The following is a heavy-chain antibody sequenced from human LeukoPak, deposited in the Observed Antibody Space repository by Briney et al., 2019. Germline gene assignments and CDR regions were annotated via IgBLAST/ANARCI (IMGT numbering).Heavy chain of an antibody. CDR1: GYTFTGYY. J-gene: IGHJ4*02. CDR2: INPNSGDT. D-gene: IGHD3-22*01. CDR3: ARDPYYYDSSGYLYY. V-gene: IGHV1-2*06. Sequence: EASVKVSCTASGYTFTGYYMHWVRRAPGQGLEWMGRINPNSGDTNYAQKFQGRVTMTRDTSISTAYMELSRLRSDDTAVYYCARDPYYYDSSGYLYYGGQGTLVTVSS.